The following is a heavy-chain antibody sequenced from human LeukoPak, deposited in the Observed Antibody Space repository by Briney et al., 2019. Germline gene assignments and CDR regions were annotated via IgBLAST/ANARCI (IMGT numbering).Heavy chain of an antibody. CDR1: GFTFSSYA. Sequence: GGSLRLSCAASGFTFSSYAMSWVRQAPGKGLEWVAVIWYDGSNKYYVDSVKGRFTISRDNSKNTLYLQMNSLRAEDTAVYYCARDPSNSSGWNIYFDYWGQGTLVTVSS. J-gene: IGHJ4*02. D-gene: IGHD6-19*01. CDR2: IWYDGSNK. CDR3: ARDPSNSSGWNIYFDY. V-gene: IGHV3-33*08.